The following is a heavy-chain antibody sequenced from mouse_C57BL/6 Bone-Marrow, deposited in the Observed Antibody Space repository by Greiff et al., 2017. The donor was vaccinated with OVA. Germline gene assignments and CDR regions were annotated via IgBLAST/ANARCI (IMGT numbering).Heavy chain of an antibody. Sequence: VKLMESGPGLVQPSQSLSITCTVSGFSLTSYGVHWVRQSPGKGLEWLGVIWRGGSTDYNAAFMSRLSITKDNSKSQVFFKMNSLQADDTAIYDCARSGSSGYFDVWGTGTTVTVSS. CDR3: ARSGSSGYFDV. CDR1: GFSLTSYG. J-gene: IGHJ1*03. CDR2: IWRGGST. V-gene: IGHV2-5*01. D-gene: IGHD1-1*01.